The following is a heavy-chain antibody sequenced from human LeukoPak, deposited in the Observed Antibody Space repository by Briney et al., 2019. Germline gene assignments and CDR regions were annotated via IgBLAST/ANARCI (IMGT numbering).Heavy chain of an antibody. D-gene: IGHD5-18*01. V-gene: IGHV3-48*04. J-gene: IGHJ4*02. CDR3: ARGFRDTAMFLDY. CDR2: ISNSGSTM. Sequence: PGGSLRLSCAASGFTFSSYNMNWVRQAPGKGLEWLSCISNSGSTMYYADSVKGRFTISRDNAKNSLYLQMNSLRAEDTAVYYCARGFRDTAMFLDYWGQGTLVTVSS. CDR1: GFTFSSYN.